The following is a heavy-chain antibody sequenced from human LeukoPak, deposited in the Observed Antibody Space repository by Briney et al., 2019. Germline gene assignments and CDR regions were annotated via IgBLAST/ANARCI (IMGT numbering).Heavy chain of an antibody. CDR2: IDPNSGDT. CDR1: GYTFTGYY. V-gene: IGHV1-2*02. CDR3: APTAEAYTSWWKV. J-gene: IGHJ1*01. D-gene: IGHD3-16*01. Sequence: ASVMVSCKASGYTFTGYYIHWVRQAPGQGPEWMAWIDPNSGDTTYAQKFQGRVTMTRDTSISTAYLEVRSLTSDDTAVYYCAPTAEAYTSWWKVWGQGTLVTVSS.